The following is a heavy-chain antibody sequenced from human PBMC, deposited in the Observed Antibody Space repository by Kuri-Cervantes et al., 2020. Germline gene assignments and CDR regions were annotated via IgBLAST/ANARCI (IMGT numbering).Heavy chain of an antibody. CDR2: IYHSGST. CDR3: ARRRITMIVVVITSGFDY. CDR1: GYSISSGYY. D-gene: IGHD3-22*01. V-gene: IGHV4-38-2*01. Sequence: SQTLSLTCAVSGYSISSGYYWGWIRQPPGKGLEWIGSIYHSGSTYYNPSLKSRVTISVDTSKNQFSLKLSSVTAADTAVYYCARRRITMIVVVITSGFDYWGQGTLVTVSS. J-gene: IGHJ4*02.